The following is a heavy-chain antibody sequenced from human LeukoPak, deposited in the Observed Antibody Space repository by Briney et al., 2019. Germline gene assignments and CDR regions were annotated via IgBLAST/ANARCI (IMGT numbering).Heavy chain of an antibody. CDR2: IKEDTSQK. V-gene: IGHV3-7*01. CDR1: GFTFNNYW. J-gene: IGHJ4*02. D-gene: IGHD1-26*01. Sequence: GGSLRLSCAASGFTFNNYWLSWVRQGPGKGLEWVARIKEDTSQKYYVGSVEGRFTISRDNARNSLYLQMNSLRGEDTAVYFCARQVSREGHFDYWGQGALVTVSS. CDR3: ARQVSREGHFDY.